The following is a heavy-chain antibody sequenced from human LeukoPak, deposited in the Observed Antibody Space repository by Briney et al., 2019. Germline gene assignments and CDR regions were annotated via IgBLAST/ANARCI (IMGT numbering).Heavy chain of an antibody. V-gene: IGHV4-34*01. J-gene: IGHJ4*02. CDR1: GGSFSGYY. CDR2: INHSGST. D-gene: IGHD3-22*01. Sequence: PSETLSLTCAVYGGSFSGYYWSWIRQPPGKGLEWIGEINHSGSTNYNPSLKSRVTISVDTSKNQFSLKLSSVTVADTAVYYCARGRGKATRSYYDSSGYYFDYWGQGTLVTVSS. CDR3: ARGRGKATRSYYDSSGYYFDY.